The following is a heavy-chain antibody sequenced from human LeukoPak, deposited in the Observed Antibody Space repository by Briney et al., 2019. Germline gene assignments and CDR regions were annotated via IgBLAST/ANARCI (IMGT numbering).Heavy chain of an antibody. D-gene: IGHD3-22*01. Sequence: KPSETLSLTCAVHGGSFSGYYWSWIRQPPGKGLEWIGEINHSGSTNYIPSLKSRVTISVDTSKDQFSLKLSSVTAADTAVYYCARVRKQAMIVVVITKGGYFDYWGQGTLVTVSS. CDR1: GGSFSGYY. CDR3: ARVRKQAMIVVVITKGGYFDY. CDR2: INHSGST. J-gene: IGHJ4*02. V-gene: IGHV4-34*01.